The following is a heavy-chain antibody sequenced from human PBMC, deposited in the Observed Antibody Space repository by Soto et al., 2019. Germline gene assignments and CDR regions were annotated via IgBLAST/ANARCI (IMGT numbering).Heavy chain of an antibody. Sequence: GGDLRLSCAASGFTVSSNYMSWVRQAPGKGLEWVSVIYSGGSTYYADSVKGRFTISRDNSKNTLYLQMNSLRAEDTAVYYCARDQAGTVSFQHWGQGTLVTVSS. CDR3: ARDQAGTVSFQH. D-gene: IGHD6-19*01. J-gene: IGHJ1*01. CDR2: IYSGGST. CDR1: GFTVSSNY. V-gene: IGHV3-66*01.